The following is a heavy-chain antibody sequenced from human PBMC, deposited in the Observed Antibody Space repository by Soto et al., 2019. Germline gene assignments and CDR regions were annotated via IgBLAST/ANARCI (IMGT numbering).Heavy chain of an antibody. V-gene: IGHV1-8*01. CDR3: ERSDGWELNWFDS. CDR1: GYRFSNYD. Sequence: QVQLVQSGAEVKKPGASVKVSCKASGYRFSNYDMNWVRQAPGQGLEWMGWVNPNRANTGYAQKFPGRFILTTNTSITTAYMELSSLTSEDTAVYYCERSDGWELNWFDSRGQGTLVTVSS. CDR2: VNPNRANT. J-gene: IGHJ5*01. D-gene: IGHD1-26*01.